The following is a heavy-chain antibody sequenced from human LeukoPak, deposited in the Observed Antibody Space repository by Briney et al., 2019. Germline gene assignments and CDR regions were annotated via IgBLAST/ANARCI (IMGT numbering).Heavy chain of an antibody. V-gene: IGHV3-21*01. CDR3: ARDTMNSWDFWSGYLHY. CDR2: ISSSSSYI. J-gene: IGHJ4*02. Sequence: GGSLRLSCAASGFTLSSYSMNWVRQAPGKGLEWVSSISSSSSYIYYADSVKGRFTISRDNAKNSLYLQMNSLRAEDTAVYYCARDTMNSWDFWSGYLHYWGQGTLVTVSS. D-gene: IGHD3-3*01. CDR1: GFTLSSYS.